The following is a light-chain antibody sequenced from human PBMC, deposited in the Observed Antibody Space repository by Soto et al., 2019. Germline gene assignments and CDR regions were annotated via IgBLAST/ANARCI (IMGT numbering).Light chain of an antibody. CDR1: QSIMFS. J-gene: IGKJ4*01. V-gene: IGKV3-15*01. Sequence: EIVMTQSPATLSVSPGERATLSCRASQSIMFSLAWYQQKPGQAPRLLISGASTRATGIPARFSGSGSGKEFTLTISSLQSEDFAVYYGQPYYDWPPLTFGGGTKVEIK. CDR3: QPYYDWPPLT. CDR2: GAS.